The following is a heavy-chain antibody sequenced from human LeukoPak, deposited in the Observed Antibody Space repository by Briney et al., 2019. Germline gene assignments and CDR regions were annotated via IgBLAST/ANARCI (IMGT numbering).Heavy chain of an antibody. CDR1: GGSFSGYY. CDR2: INHSGST. J-gene: IGHJ5*02. CDR3: TRGLRLGYCSGGSCYHWFDP. Sequence: SETLSLTCAVYGGSFSGYYWSWIRQPPGKGLEWIGEINHSGSTNYNPSLQSRVTISADTSKNQFSLTLRSVIAADTAVYYCTRGLRLGYCSGGSCYHWFDPWGQGTRVTVSS. V-gene: IGHV4-34*01. D-gene: IGHD2-15*01.